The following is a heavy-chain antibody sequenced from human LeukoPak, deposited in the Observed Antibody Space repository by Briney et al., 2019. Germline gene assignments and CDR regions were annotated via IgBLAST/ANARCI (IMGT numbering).Heavy chain of an antibody. Sequence: SETLSLTCTVSGGSISSCYWSWIRQPPGKGLEWIGYIYYSGSTNYNPSLKSRVTISVDTSKNQFSLKLSSVTAADTAVYYCARHGDGYISGYFQHWGQGTLVTVSS. CDR1: GGSISSCY. CDR2: IYYSGST. CDR3: ARHGDGYISGYFQH. D-gene: IGHD5-24*01. J-gene: IGHJ1*01. V-gene: IGHV4-59*08.